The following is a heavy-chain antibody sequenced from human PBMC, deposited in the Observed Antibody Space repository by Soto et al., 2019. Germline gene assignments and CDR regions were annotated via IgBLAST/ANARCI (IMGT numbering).Heavy chain of an antibody. J-gene: IGHJ4*02. Sequence: EVQLVESGGGLVQPGGSLRLSCAASGFTFSDHYMDWVRQAPGKGLEWVGRTRNKANSYTTEYAASVKGRFTISRDDSKNSLYLLMNSLKTEDTAVYYCARSWSCGGDYYQLGYFDYWGQGTVVTVSS. CDR1: GFTFSDHY. D-gene: IGHD2-21*02. CDR2: TRNKANSYTT. V-gene: IGHV3-72*01. CDR3: ARSWSCGGDYYQLGYFDY.